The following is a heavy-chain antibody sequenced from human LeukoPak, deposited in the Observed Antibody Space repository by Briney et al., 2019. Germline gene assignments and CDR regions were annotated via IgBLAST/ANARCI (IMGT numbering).Heavy chain of an antibody. CDR3: ARVFWEKDGFIGAFDI. Sequence: GGSLRLSCAASGFTVSGNYMSWVRHAPGKGLEWVSIIYSGDSTYYADSVKGRFTISRDNSKNTLYLQMNSLRAEDTAVYYCARVFWEKDGFIGAFDIWGQGTMVTVSS. CDR2: IYSGDST. CDR1: GFTVSGNY. V-gene: IGHV3-66*01. D-gene: IGHD3-3*01. J-gene: IGHJ3*02.